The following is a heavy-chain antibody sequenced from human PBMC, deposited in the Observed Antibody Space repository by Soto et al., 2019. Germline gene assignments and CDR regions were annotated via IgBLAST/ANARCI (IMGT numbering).Heavy chain of an antibody. J-gene: IGHJ4*02. D-gene: IGHD3-3*01. Sequence: GGSLRLSCAASGFTFSSYGMHWVRQAPGKGLEWVAVISYDGSNKYYADSVKGRFTISRDNSKNTLYLQMNSLRAEDTAVYYCAKDIEERITIFGVVPKDYWGQGTLVTVSS. CDR1: GFTFSSYG. CDR3: AKDIEERITIFGVVPKDY. V-gene: IGHV3-30*18. CDR2: ISYDGSNK.